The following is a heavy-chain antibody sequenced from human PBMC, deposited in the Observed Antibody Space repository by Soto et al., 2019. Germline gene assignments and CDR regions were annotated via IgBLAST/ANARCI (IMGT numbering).Heavy chain of an antibody. D-gene: IGHD2-2*01. CDR2: ISYDGSNK. V-gene: IGHV3-30*18. CDR3: AKQLGYCSSTSCRDYYYGMDV. Sequence: GSLRLSCAASGFTFSNYGMHWFRQAPGKGLEWVAVISYDGSNKYYADSVKGRLTISRDNSKNTLYLQMNSLRTEDTAVYYCAKQLGYCSSTSCRDYYYGMDVWGRGTTVTVSS. CDR1: GFTFSNYG. J-gene: IGHJ6*02.